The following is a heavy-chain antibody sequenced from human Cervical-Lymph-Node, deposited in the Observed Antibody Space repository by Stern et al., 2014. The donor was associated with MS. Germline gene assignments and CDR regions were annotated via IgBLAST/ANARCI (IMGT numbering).Heavy chain of an antibody. J-gene: IGHJ4*02. CDR1: GFTFTTAW. Sequence: EVQLVESGGGLVKPGGSLRLSCAASGFTFTTAWMRWVRQAPGKGLEWVGRIKSKTTGGTADYAAPVKGRFTISRDDSKNTLYLQMDSLRVEDTAVYYCTATFHSDSSGRYWGQGTPVTVSS. V-gene: IGHV3-15*01. CDR3: TATFHSDSSGRY. CDR2: IKSKTTGGTA. D-gene: IGHD3-22*01.